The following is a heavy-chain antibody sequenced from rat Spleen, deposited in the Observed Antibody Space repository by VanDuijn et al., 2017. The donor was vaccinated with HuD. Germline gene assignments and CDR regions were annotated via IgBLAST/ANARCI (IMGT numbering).Heavy chain of an antibody. CDR3: VRHGYTRYYFDY. CDR2: ISPGGGGT. V-gene: IGHV5-25*01. J-gene: IGHJ2*01. D-gene: IGHD1-9*01. Sequence: EVQLVESGGGLVQPGRSLKLSCAASGFTFSDYDMAWVRQAPTMSLEWVASISPGGGGTYYRDSVKGRFTVSRDNAKSTLYLQMDSLRSEDTASYYCVRHGYTRYYFDYWGQGVMVTVSS. CDR1: GFTFSDYD.